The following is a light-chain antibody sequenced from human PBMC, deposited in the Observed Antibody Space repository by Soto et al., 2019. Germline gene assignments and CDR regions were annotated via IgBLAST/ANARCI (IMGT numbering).Light chain of an antibody. V-gene: IGLV2-14*01. Sequence: QSALTQPASVSGSPGQSITIFCSGTSSDVGAYKFVSWYRHHPGKAPQVMIYEVSNRPSGVSNRFSGSKSGNTASLTISGLQPEDEGDYYCSSYTSTSTPLVFGGGTKLTV. CDR2: EVS. CDR3: SSYTSTSTPLV. J-gene: IGLJ2*01. CDR1: SSDVGAYKF.